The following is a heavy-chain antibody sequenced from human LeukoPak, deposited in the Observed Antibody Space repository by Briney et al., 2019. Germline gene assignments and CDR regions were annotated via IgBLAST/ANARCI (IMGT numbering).Heavy chain of an antibody. CDR2: IYYSGST. CDR1: GGSISSGDYY. V-gene: IGHV4-30-4*08. D-gene: IGHD2-2*02. CDR3: ARETGTYCSSTSCYTPIFDY. Sequence: SETLSLTCTVSGGSISSGDYYWSWIRQPPGKGLEWIGYIYYSGSTYYNPSLKSRVTKSVDTSKNQFSLKLSSVTAADTAVYYCARETGTYCSSTSCYTPIFDYWGQGTLVTVSS. J-gene: IGHJ4*02.